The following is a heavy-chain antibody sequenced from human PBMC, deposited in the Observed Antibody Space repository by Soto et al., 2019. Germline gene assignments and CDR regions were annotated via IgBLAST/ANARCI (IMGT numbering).Heavy chain of an antibody. CDR1: GFTFSSYG. V-gene: IGHV3-30*18. CDR3: AKDRADLDIVVVPAVDY. CDR2: ISYDGSNK. Sequence: QVQLVESGGGVVQPGRSLRLSCAASGFTFSSYGMHWVRQAPGKGLEWVAVISYDGSNKYYADSVKGRFTISRDNSKNTLYLQMNSLRAEDTAVYYCAKDRADLDIVVVPAVDYWGQGTLVTVSS. J-gene: IGHJ4*02. D-gene: IGHD2-2*01.